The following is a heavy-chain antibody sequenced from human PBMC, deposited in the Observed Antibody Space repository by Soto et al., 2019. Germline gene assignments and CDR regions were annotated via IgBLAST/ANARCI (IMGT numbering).Heavy chain of an antibody. Sequence: SSETLSLTCAVSGGSISSSNWWSWVRQPPGKGLEWIGEIYHSGSTNYNPSLKSRVTISVDKSKNQFSLKLSSVTAADTAVYYCARSLEMGPVCTSCWFDPWGQGTLVTVSS. CDR3: ARSLEMGPVCTSCWFDP. J-gene: IGHJ5*02. CDR2: IYHSGST. CDR1: GGSISSSNW. V-gene: IGHV4-4*02. D-gene: IGHD2-8*01.